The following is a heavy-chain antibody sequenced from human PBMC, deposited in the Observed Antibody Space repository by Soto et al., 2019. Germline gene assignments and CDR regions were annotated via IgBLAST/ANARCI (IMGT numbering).Heavy chain of an antibody. CDR2: ITASGDRT. V-gene: IGHV3-23*01. D-gene: IGHD3-22*01. J-gene: IGHJ4*02. CDR1: GFSFSSYS. Sequence: GSLRLSCADSGFSFSSYSMSWVRQTPGKGLEWVSAITASGDRTYYADSVTGRFTISRDNSKNTHYLQMTSLRAEDTAIYYCATMNGYFEYWGQGTLVTVSS. CDR3: ATMNGYFEY.